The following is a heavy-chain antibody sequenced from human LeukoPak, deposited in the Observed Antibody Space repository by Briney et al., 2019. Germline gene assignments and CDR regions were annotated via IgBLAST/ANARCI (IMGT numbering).Heavy chain of an antibody. V-gene: IGHV3-49*03. Sequence: AGGSLRLSCTASGFTFSDYAMSWFRQAPGKGLEWVGFIKRKTYGETTDYAASVKGRFTISRDDSNNIAYLQMDSLKIEDTAVYYCTRGAYQFEYWGQGTLVTVSS. D-gene: IGHD2-2*01. CDR1: GFTFSDYA. J-gene: IGHJ4*02. CDR2: IKRKTYGETT. CDR3: TRGAYQFEY.